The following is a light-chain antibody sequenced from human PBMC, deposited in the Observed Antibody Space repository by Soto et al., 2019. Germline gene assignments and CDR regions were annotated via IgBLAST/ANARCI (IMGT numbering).Light chain of an antibody. Sequence: QSALTQPPSASGSPGQSVTISCTGTSSDVGRYNYVSWYQQHPGKAPKLMIYEVSMRPSGVPDRFSGSKSGNTASLTVSGLQAEDEADYYCGSYADSNNYVFGTGTKVTVL. CDR3: GSYADSNNYV. J-gene: IGLJ1*01. CDR2: EVS. V-gene: IGLV2-8*01. CDR1: SSDVGRYNY.